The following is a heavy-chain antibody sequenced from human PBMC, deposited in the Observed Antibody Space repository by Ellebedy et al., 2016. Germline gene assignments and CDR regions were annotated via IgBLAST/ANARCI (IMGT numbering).Heavy chain of an antibody. J-gene: IGHJ4*02. V-gene: IGHV3-72*01. CDR1: GFTVSDHF. CDR3: VRSAPPFNF. CDR2: TRDKTRSHST. Sequence: GGSLRLSCAVSGFTVSDHFMDWVRQAPGKGLEWVGRTRDKTRSHSTEYAASVKGRFTISRDDSKNSVYLQLNSLKTEDAAVYYCVRSAPPFNFWGQGTLVTVSS.